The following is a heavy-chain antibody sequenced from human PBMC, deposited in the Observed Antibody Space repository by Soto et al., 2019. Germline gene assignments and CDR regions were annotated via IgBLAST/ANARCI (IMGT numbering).Heavy chain of an antibody. CDR1: GYTFTSYD. V-gene: IGHV1-8*01. D-gene: IGHD6-13*01. CDR3: ARGLPYSSSWYWYFDY. J-gene: IGHJ4*02. Sequence: QVQLVQSGAEVKKSGASVKVSCKASGYTFTSYDINWVRQATGQGLEWMGWMNPNSGNTGYAQKFQGRVTMTRNTSISTAYMELSSLRSEDTAVYYCARGLPYSSSWYWYFDYWGQGTLVTVSS. CDR2: MNPNSGNT.